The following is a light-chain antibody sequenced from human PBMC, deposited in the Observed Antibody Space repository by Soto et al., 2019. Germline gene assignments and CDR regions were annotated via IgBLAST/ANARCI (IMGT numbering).Light chain of an antibody. CDR3: QQRGNWPWT. Sequence: EIVLTQSPATLSLSPGERATLSCSASQSVSSYLAWYQQKPGQAPRLLIYDASNRATGIPARFSGSGSGTDFTLTITSLEPEDFAVYYCQQRGNWPWTFGQGTKVEIK. CDR2: DAS. J-gene: IGKJ1*01. V-gene: IGKV3-11*01. CDR1: QSVSSY.